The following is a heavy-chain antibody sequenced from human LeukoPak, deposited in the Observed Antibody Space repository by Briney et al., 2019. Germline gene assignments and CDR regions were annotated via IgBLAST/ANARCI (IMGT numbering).Heavy chain of an antibody. D-gene: IGHD3-3*01. CDR3: ARGVPYDSWSGPHYSDY. Sequence: PGGSLRLSCAVSGFTFSGFWMSWSRQAPGKGLEWVASINSDGSEGYYADVVKGRFTISRDNAKNSLYLQINSLRAEDTAVYYCARGVPYDSWSGPHYSDYWGQGTLVTVSS. V-gene: IGHV3-7*01. CDR1: GFTFSGFW. CDR2: INSDGSEG. J-gene: IGHJ4*02.